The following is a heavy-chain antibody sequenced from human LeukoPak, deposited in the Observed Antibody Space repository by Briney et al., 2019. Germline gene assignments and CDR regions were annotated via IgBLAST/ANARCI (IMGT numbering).Heavy chain of an antibody. D-gene: IGHD2-2*01. CDR2: ISASGGNT. Sequence: GGSLTLLCNLSGHPLSRTAMTWVRQAPGKGLEWVSTISASGGNTFYAESVKGRFTISRDDSNNTLNVDRQMNSLRAEDTAVYCCAKFSDISSRYRDQYFYYAMDVWGQGTSVSVS. J-gene: IGHJ6*02. V-gene: IGHV3-23*01. CDR3: AKFSDISSRYRDQYFYYAMDV. CDR1: GHPLSRTA.